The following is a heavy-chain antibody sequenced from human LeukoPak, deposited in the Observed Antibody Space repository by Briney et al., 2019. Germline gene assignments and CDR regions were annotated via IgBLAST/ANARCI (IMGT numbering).Heavy chain of an antibody. CDR1: GFTFSSYA. J-gene: IGHJ3*02. V-gene: IGHV3-23*01. D-gene: IGHD3-10*01. CDR2: ISGSGGST. CDR3: AKEQWFGELWGVRGAFDI. Sequence: PGGSLRLSCVASGFTFSSYAMSWVRQPPGKGLEWVSAISGSGGSTYYADSVKGRFTISRDNSKNTLYLQMNSLRAEDTAVYYCAKEQWFGELWGVRGAFDIWGQGTMVTVSS.